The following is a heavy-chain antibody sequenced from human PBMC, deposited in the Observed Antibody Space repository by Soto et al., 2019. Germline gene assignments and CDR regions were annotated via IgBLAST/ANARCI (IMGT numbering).Heavy chain of an antibody. D-gene: IGHD5-18*01. CDR1: GFTFSSYA. CDR3: VRPRGYSYAGDDAFDI. Sequence: GGSLRLSCAASGFTFSSYAMNWVRQAPGKGLEWVALISYDGSNKYYTDSVKGRFTISRDNSKNTLYLEMNNLRAEDTAVYYCVRPRGYSYAGDDAFDIWGQGTMVTVSS. J-gene: IGHJ3*02. V-gene: IGHV3-30-3*01. CDR2: ISYDGSNK.